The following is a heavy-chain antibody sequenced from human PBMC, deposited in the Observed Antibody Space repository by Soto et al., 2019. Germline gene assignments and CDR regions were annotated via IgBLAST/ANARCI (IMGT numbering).Heavy chain of an antibody. V-gene: IGHV4-34*01. D-gene: IGHD1-26*01. J-gene: IGHJ4*02. CDR2: INHSGST. CDR3: ARVVRLVVGATREGYFDY. CDR1: GGSFSGYY. Sequence: SETLCLTCAVYGGSFSGYYWSWIRQPPGKGLEWIGEINHSGSTNYNPSLKSRVTISVDTSKNQFSLKLSSVTAADTAVYYCARVVRLVVGATREGYFDYWGQGTLVTVSS.